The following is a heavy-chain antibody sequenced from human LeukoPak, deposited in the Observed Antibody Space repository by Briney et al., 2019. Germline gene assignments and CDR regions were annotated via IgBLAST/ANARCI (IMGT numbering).Heavy chain of an antibody. D-gene: IGHD6-19*01. Sequence: GGSLRLSCAASGFTVSSNYMSWVRQAPGKGLEWVSVICSGGSTYYADSVKGRFTISRDNSKNTLYLQMNSLRAEDTAVYYCARSTGSGYGFDYWGQGTPVTVSS. CDR1: GFTVSSNY. CDR2: ICSGGST. CDR3: ARSTGSGYGFDY. V-gene: IGHV3-66*01. J-gene: IGHJ4*02.